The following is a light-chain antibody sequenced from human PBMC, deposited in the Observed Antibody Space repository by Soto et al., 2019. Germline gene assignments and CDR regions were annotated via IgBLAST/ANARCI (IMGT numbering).Light chain of an antibody. J-gene: IGKJ1*01. Sequence: DIQMTQSPSSLSASVGDRVTITCRASQFLSNYLNWYQQKPGQATKLVIYAASNLQSGVPSRFSGSGSGTDFTLPISNLQPEDFATYYCQQIYGNPRTFGQGTKVEIK. V-gene: IGKV1-39*01. CDR1: QFLSNY. CDR2: AAS. CDR3: QQIYGNPRT.